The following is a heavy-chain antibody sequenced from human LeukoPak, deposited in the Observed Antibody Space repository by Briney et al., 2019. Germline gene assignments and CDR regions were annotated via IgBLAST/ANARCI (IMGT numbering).Heavy chain of an antibody. D-gene: IGHD3-10*01. V-gene: IGHV1-69*05. CDR3: ARGSEHMVRGVYFDY. CDR1: GGTFSSYA. Sequence: ASVKVSCKASGGTFSSYAISWVRQAPGQGPEWMGRIIPIFGTANYAQKFQGRVTITTDESTSTAYMELSSLRSEDTAVYYCARGSEHMVRGVYFDYWGQGTLVTVSS. CDR2: IIPIFGTA. J-gene: IGHJ4*02.